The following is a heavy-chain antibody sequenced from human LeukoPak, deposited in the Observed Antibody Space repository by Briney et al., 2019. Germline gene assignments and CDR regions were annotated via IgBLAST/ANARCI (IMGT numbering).Heavy chain of an antibody. CDR2: IYTSGST. CDR1: GGSISSYY. J-gene: IGHJ3*02. CDR3: ARSRKRWLKLSDAFDI. V-gene: IGHV4-4*07. Sequence: AETLSLTCTVSGGSISSYYWSWIRQPAGKGPEWIGRIYTSGSTNYNPSLKRRVTISVDTSKNQSSLKLCSVTAADTAVYYCARSRKRWLKLSDAFDIWGQGTMVTVSS. D-gene: IGHD5-24*01.